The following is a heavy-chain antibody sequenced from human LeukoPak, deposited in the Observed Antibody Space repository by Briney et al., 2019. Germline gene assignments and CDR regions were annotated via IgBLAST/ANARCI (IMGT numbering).Heavy chain of an antibody. V-gene: IGHV3-64D*06. D-gene: IGHD4-17*01. J-gene: IGHJ4*02. CDR1: GFTFSNYA. CDR2: TSSNGGST. Sequence: PGGSLRLSCSAPGFTFSNYAMHWVRQAPGKGLEYLSATSSNGGSTYYADSVKGRFTISRDNSKNTLYLQMSSLRAEDTAVYYCVKDLTAVTTRILGDWGQGTLVTVSS. CDR3: VKDLTAVTTRILGD.